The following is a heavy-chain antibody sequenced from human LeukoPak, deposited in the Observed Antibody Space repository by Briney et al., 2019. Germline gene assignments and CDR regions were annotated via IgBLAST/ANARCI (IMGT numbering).Heavy chain of an antibody. CDR1: GFIFNSYG. J-gene: IGHJ4*02. D-gene: IGHD5-12*01. V-gene: IGHV3-33*01. CDR3: ARDPESYSGYDFDS. Sequence: GGSLRLSCVASGFIFNSYGMHWVRQAPGKGLEWVAGIWYAGSNKYYADSVEGRFTISRDNSKNTLYLQMNSLRAEDTAVYYCARDPESYSGYDFDSWGQGTLVTVSS. CDR2: IWYAGSNK.